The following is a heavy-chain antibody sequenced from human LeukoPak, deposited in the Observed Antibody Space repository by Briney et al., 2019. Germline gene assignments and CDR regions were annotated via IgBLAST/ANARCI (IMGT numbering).Heavy chain of an antibody. V-gene: IGHV4-59*01. CDR1: GGSISNYY. D-gene: IGHD1-26*01. CDR3: ARAGIVGATIDY. CDR2: MRYSGST. Sequence: SETLSLTCTVSGGSISNYYWTWIRQPPGKGLEWIGYMRYSGSTNYNPSLKSRVTISVDTSKNQFSLKLSSVTAADTAVYYCARAGIVGATIDYWGQGTLVTVSS. J-gene: IGHJ4*02.